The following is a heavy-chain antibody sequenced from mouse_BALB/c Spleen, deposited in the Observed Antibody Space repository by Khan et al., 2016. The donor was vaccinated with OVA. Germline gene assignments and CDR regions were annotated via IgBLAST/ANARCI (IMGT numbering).Heavy chain of an antibody. CDR1: GITFSNYV. J-gene: IGHJ3*01. CDR3: ARDDWYAY. V-gene: IGHV5-6-5*01. CDR2: ITSGGKS. Sequence: EVELVESGGSLVKPGGSLKLSCAASGITFSNYVMSWVRQTPEKRLEWVASITSGGKSHYSDSVKGRSTISRDNARNILSLQMNKLRSEDTAMYYSARDDWYAYWGQGTLVTVSA.